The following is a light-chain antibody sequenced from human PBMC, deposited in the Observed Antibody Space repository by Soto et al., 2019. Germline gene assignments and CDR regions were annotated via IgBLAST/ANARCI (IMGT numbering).Light chain of an antibody. Sequence: EIVLTQSPATLSLSPEQRATLSCRAIQRLRGHIAWYQQKPVQAPRLLIYDASDSASGIPARFSGSGSKIDFTLTFSSLEPDEFAVHYCHEFNNWAASIIFTQGTRPAL. V-gene: IGKV3-11*01. CDR1: QRLRGH. J-gene: IGKJ5*01. CDR2: DAS. CDR3: HEFNNWAASII.